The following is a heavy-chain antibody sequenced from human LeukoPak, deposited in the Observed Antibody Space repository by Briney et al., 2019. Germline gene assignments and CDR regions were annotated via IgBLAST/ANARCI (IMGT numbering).Heavy chain of an antibody. J-gene: IGHJ4*02. CDR2: ISPSGDIT. V-gene: IGHV3-23*01. Sequence: GGTLRLSCAASGFTFSSHGINWVRQAPGKGLEWVSGISPSGDITYYTDSVQGRFTISRDNSKNMMYVQMNSLRAEDTAVYYCARSRPATTGLDYWGQGTLVTVSS. CDR1: GFTFSSHG. D-gene: IGHD4-17*01. CDR3: ARSRPATTGLDY.